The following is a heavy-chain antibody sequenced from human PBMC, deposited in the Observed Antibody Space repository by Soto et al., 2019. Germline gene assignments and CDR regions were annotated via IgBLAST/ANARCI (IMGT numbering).Heavy chain of an antibody. CDR1: GGSFSGFY. J-gene: IGHJ2*01. Sequence: SETLSLTCAAHGGSFSGFYWTWIRQPPGKGLEWIGEINHSGSSNYNPPLKSRVTMSLDTSRNQFSLSLNSVTAADTAVYYCARMAGPWYFDLWGRGTLVTVSS. CDR2: INHSGSS. CDR3: ARMAGPWYFDL. V-gene: IGHV4-34*01.